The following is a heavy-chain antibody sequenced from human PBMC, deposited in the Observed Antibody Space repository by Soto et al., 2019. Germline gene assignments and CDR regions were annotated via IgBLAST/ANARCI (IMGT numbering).Heavy chain of an antibody. V-gene: IGHV4-61*01. J-gene: IGHJ4*02. D-gene: IGHD2-15*01. CDR1: GVYVSSGSYY. CDR3: ARERHCSGGSCIDY. Sequence: PSETVSLTCTVSGVYVSSGSYYWSWVRQPPGKRLEWIGYVFYSGSTNYNPSLQSRVTISVDTSKNQSSLKLDSVTAADTAVYYCARERHCSGGSCIDYWGQGTLVTVSS. CDR2: VFYSGST.